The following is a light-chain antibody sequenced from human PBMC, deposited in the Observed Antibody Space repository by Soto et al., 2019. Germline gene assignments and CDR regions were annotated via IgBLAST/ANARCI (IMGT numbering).Light chain of an antibody. CDR1: PGVSANN. CDR2: GAS. V-gene: IGKV3-20*01. Sequence: EIVLTQSPCTLSLSAGERSTLSCMASPGVSANNLAWYQHKTGQAPRLLISGASSRATGIPDRFTGSGSETSFTLTISRLEPEDFALYYCQHYQSGHPITFGQGTRLEIK. CDR3: QHYQSGHPIT. J-gene: IGKJ5*01.